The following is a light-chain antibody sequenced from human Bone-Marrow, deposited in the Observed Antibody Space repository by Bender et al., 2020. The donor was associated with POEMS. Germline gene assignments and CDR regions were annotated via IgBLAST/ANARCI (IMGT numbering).Light chain of an antibody. CDR1: ELPKHY. CDR3: QSADTSVTYLSV. J-gene: IGLJ1*01. CDR2: KDS. V-gene: IGLV3-25*03. Sequence: SYELRQPPSVSVSPGQAARITCSGDELPKHYTSWYQQKPGQAPAVVIYKDSERPSGIPERFSGARSGTTVTLTISGVQAEDEADYYCQSADTSVTYLSVFGPGTRVTVL.